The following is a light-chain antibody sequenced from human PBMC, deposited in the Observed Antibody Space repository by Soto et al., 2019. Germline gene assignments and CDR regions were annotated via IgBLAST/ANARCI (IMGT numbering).Light chain of an antibody. CDR2: SAS. CDR1: QSISSN. V-gene: IGKV1-39*01. CDR3: QQSFSIPYI. Sequence: DIQMTQSPSSLSAFAGDRVTITCRASQSISSNLNWYQQKPGKAPKLLIYSASSLQSGVPSRFSGSVSGKDFTLTITSLQPEDFATYYCQQSFSIPYIFGQGTKLDIK. J-gene: IGKJ2*01.